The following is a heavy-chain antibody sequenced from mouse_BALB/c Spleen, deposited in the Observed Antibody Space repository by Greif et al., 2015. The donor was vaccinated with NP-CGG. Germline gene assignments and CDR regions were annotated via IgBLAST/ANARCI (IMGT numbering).Heavy chain of an antibody. V-gene: IGHV1-7*01. J-gene: IGHJ2*01. Sequence: QVQLKQSGAELAKPGASVKMSCKASGYTFTSYWMHWVKQRPGQGLEWIGYINPSTGYTEYNQKFKDKATLTADKSSSTAVMQLSSLTSEDSAVYHCARRTQHFDYWGQGTTLTVSS. CDR3: ARRTQHFDY. D-gene: IGHD6-1*01. CDR1: GYTFTSYW. CDR2: INPSTGYT.